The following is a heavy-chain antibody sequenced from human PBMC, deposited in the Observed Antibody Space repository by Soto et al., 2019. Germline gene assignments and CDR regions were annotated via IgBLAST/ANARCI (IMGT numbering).Heavy chain of an antibody. V-gene: IGHV6-1*01. CDR2: TYYRSKWYN. Sequence: PSQTRSLTCAISGYSFSINVFAWNLSRQSPSRGLEFLGRTYYRSKWYNDYSVSVKSQRTVNPDTSKNQFSLQLSSVTPEDTAVYYCASGQYSGFDGWGQGTRVTV. CDR3: ASGQYSGFDG. J-gene: IGHJ3*01. D-gene: IGHD2-15*01. CDR1: GYSFSINVFA.